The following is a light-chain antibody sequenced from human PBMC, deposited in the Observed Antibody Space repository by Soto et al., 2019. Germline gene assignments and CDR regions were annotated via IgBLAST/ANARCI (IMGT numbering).Light chain of an antibody. V-gene: IGKV3-15*01. CDR2: GTS. J-gene: IGKJ4*01. CDR3: QQYYNWPLT. Sequence: ELGMGQCPATLSVCPGERATRACRASQSFSSNVAWYQQKPGQAPRLLIYGTSTRVTGIPARFSGSGSGTEFTLTITRLQSEDFAVYSCQQYYNWPLTFGGGTKVDIK. CDR1: QSFSSN.